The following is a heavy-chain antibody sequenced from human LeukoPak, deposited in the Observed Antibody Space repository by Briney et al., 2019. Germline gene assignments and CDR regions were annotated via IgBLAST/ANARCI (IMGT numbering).Heavy chain of an antibody. J-gene: IGHJ6*03. V-gene: IGHV1-69*01. D-gene: IGHD6-6*01. CDR2: IIPIFGTA. Sequence: GSSVKVSCKASGGTFSSYAISWVRQAPGQGLEWMGGIIPIFGTANYAQKFQGRVTITADESTSTAYMELSSLRSEDTAVYYCARDRWRIAARPDYYYYMDVWGKGTTVTVSS. CDR1: GGTFSSYA. CDR3: ARDRWRIAARPDYYYYMDV.